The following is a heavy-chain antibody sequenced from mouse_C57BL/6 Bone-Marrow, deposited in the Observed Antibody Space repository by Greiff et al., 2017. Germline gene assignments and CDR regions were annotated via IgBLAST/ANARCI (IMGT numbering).Heavy chain of an antibody. CDR2: ISSGSSTI. Sequence: EVQLVEPGGGLVKPGGSLKLSCAASGFTFSDYGMHWVRQAPEKGLEWVAYISSGSSTIYYADTVKGRFTIAKDNAKKTLFLRMTSLVSEDTAVYYCARGYYVGYWGQGTTLTVSS. CDR1: GFTFSDYG. V-gene: IGHV5-17*01. J-gene: IGHJ2*01. CDR3: ARGYYVGY.